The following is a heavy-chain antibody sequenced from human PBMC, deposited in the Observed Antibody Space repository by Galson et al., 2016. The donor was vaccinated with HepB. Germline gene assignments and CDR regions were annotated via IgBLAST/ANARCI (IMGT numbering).Heavy chain of an antibody. Sequence: SLRLSCAASGFVFSNYGMNWVRQAPGKGLEWVSYISGSRSPIYYADSVKGRFTISRDNAKNSLDLQMNSLRDDDTAVYYCVRDQRYFDWLLRGRDSYFGLDVWGQGTTVTVSS. CDR2: ISGSRSPI. CDR1: GFVFSNYG. D-gene: IGHD3-9*01. CDR3: VRDQRYFDWLLRGRDSYFGLDV. V-gene: IGHV3-48*02. J-gene: IGHJ6*02.